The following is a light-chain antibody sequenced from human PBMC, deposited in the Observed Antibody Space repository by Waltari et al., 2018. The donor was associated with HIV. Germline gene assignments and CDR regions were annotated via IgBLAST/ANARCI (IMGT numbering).Light chain of an antibody. CDR2: FAS. CDR3: QGGNGY. V-gene: IGKV1-5*03. Sequence: DSPMTQSPSTLSASVGDRVTLTCRARRNIDNRMAWYQQKPGKVPTLLIYFASTLQRGVPWRFSGSGSGTEFTLTISSLQPDDFATYYCQGGNGYFGQGTKVEIK. J-gene: IGKJ2*01. CDR1: RNIDNR.